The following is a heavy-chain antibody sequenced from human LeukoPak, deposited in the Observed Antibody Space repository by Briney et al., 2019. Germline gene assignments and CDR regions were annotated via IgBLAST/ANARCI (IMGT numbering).Heavy chain of an antibody. J-gene: IGHJ4*02. CDR2: IIPIFGTA. CDR3: ARDRGVLRYFDWLLPLDY. CDR1: GGTFSSYA. V-gene: IGHV1-69*05. Sequence: ASVKVSCKASGGTFSSYAISWVRQAPGQGLEWMGGIIPIFGTANYAQKFQGRVTITTDESTSTAYMEPSSLRSEDTAVYHCARDRGVLRYFDWLLPLDYWGQGTLVTVSS. D-gene: IGHD3-9*01.